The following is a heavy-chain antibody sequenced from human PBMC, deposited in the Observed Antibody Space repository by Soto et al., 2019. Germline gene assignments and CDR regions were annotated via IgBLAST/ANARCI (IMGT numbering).Heavy chain of an antibody. Sequence: EVQLLESGGGLVQPGGSLRLSCAASGFTFSNYAVTWVRQAPGKGLEWVSTISGSGGSTYYADSVKGRFTISRDNSKNTLYLQMTSMRAEDTAGYYCAKDQGSSWYEIDYWGQGTLVTVSS. J-gene: IGHJ4*02. CDR1: GFTFSNYA. D-gene: IGHD6-13*01. CDR3: AKDQGSSWYEIDY. CDR2: ISGSGGST. V-gene: IGHV3-23*01.